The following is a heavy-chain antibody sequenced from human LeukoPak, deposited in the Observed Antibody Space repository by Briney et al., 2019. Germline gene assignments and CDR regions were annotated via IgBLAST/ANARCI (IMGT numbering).Heavy chain of an antibody. Sequence: SETLSLTCAISGGSISSSNWWTWVRQPLGKGLEWVGEIYLRGNTNYNPSLESRVTISVDESKTQLSLRLESVTAADTAVYYCARGTITTVTDSWGPGTLVTVSS. CDR1: GGSISSSNW. V-gene: IGHV4-4*02. D-gene: IGHD4-17*01. CDR3: ARGTITTVTDS. J-gene: IGHJ4*02. CDR2: IYLRGNT.